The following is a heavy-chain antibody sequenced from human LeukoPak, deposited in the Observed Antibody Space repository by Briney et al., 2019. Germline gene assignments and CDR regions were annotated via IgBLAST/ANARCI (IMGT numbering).Heavy chain of an antibody. CDR1: GISLSNYG. CDR2: ISERGGST. J-gene: IGHJ4*02. V-gene: IGHV3-23*01. Sequence: GGSLRLSCVVSGISLSNYGMSWVRQAPGKGLEWVSYISERGGSTTYADSVKGRFTISRDTSLNTLYLQMNNLRAEDTAVYFCAKPGLAIPGILVIGYHQEAYHYDFWGQGVLVTVSS. CDR3: AKPGLAIPGILVIGYHQEAYHYDF. D-gene: IGHD2-21*01.